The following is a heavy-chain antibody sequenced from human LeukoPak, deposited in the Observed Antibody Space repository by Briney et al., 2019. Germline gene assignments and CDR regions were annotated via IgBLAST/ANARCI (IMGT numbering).Heavy chain of an antibody. CDR3: VRGGHTTMVEFDF. CDR2: ISTHNGNT. V-gene: IGHV1-18*01. D-gene: IGHD5-18*01. J-gene: IGHJ4*02. Sequence: EASVKVSCKASGYTFTYYGITWVRQAPGQGLEWMGWISTHNGNTNYAQNLQGRVTMTTDTSTGTAYMELRSLTSDDTAVYYCVRGGHTTMVEFDFWGKGTLVIVSS. CDR1: GYTFTYYG.